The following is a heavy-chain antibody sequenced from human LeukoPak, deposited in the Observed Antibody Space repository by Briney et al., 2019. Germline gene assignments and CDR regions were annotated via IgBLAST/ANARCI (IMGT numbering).Heavy chain of an antibody. D-gene: IGHD3-10*01. Sequence: PGGSLRLSCAASGFTFSGSAMHWVRQASGKGLEWVGRIRSKANSYATAYAASVKGRFTISRDDSKNTAYLQMSSLKTEDTAVYYCTSLFTGRFDYWGQGTLVTVSS. CDR2: IRSKANSYAT. J-gene: IGHJ4*02. V-gene: IGHV3-73*01. CDR3: TSLFTGRFDY. CDR1: GFTFSGSA.